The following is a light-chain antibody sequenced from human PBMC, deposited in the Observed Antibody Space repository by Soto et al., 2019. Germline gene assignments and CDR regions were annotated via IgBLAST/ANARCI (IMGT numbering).Light chain of an antibody. Sequence: QSALTQPRSVSGSPGQSVTISCTGTSSDVGRFNYVSWYQQNPGKAPKIIIYDVTRRLSGVPDRFFGSKSGNTAYLTISGRQAEDEAEYFCCSYAGSYTVIFGGGTKLTVL. V-gene: IGLV2-11*01. CDR1: SSDVGRFNY. CDR2: DVT. J-gene: IGLJ2*01. CDR3: CSYAGSYTVI.